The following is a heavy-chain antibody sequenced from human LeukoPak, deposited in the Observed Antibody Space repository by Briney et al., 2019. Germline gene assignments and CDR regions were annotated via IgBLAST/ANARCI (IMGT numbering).Heavy chain of an antibody. Sequence: GRSLRLSCAASGFTFSSYGMHWVRQAPGKGLEWVAVISYDGSNKYYADSVKGRFTISRDNSKNTLYLQVNSLRAEDTAVYYCAKDSNYLGVVIIIPSSFDYWGQGTLVTVSS. D-gene: IGHD3-3*01. V-gene: IGHV3-30*18. CDR3: AKDSNYLGVVIIIPSSFDY. CDR1: GFTFSSYG. CDR2: ISYDGSNK. J-gene: IGHJ4*02.